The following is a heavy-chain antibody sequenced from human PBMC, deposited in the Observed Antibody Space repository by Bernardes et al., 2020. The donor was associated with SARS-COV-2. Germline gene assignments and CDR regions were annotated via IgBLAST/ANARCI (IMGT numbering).Heavy chain of an antibody. CDR1: GGSFSGYY. CDR2: INHSGST. J-gene: IGHJ4*02. CDR3: ARGRDRVVPFEY. Sequence: SETLSLTCAVYGGSFSGYYWSWIRQPPGKGLEWIGEINHSGSTNYNPSLKSRVTISVDTSKNQFSLKLSSVTAADTAVYYCARGRDRVVPFEYWGQGTLVTVSS. V-gene: IGHV4-34*01. D-gene: IGHD2-15*01.